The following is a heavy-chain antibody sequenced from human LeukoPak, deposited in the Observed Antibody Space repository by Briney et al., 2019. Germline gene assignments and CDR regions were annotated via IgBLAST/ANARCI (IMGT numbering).Heavy chain of an antibody. Sequence: SETLSLTCTVSGGSISSSSYYWGWIRQPPGKGLEWIGSIYYSGSTYYNPSLKSRVTISVDTSKNQFSLDLRSVTAADTGVYYCAREAWPPDTAMVYFAYWGQGTLVTVSS. CDR1: GGSISSSSYY. CDR3: AREAWPPDTAMVYFAY. V-gene: IGHV4-39*07. J-gene: IGHJ4*02. D-gene: IGHD5-18*01. CDR2: IYYSGST.